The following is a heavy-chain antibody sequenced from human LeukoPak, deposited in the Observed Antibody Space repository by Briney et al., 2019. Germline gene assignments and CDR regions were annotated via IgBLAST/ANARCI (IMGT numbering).Heavy chain of an antibody. D-gene: IGHD4-17*01. V-gene: IGHV3-30*18. CDR2: ISDDGRRK. Sequence: GGSLRLSCAASGFSFISYGMHWVRQAPGKGLEWVGVISDDGRRKDYADSVKGRFTISRDNSEDTLYLQMNSLRAEDTAVYYCAKRPPDYGDYVSYFDYWGQGTLVTVSP. CDR1: GFSFISYG. CDR3: AKRPPDYGDYVSYFDY. J-gene: IGHJ4*02.